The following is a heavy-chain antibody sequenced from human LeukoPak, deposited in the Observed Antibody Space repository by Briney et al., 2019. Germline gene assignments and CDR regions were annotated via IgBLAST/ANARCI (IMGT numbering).Heavy chain of an antibody. J-gene: IGHJ4*02. CDR2: ISWNSGSI. Sequence: PGRSLRLSCAASGFTFDDYAMHWVRHAPGKGLEWVSGISWNSGSIGYADSVKGRFTISRDNAKNSLYLQMNSLRAEDTALYYCAKDILYSSSSGLDYWGQGTLVTVSS. CDR3: AKDILYSSSSGLDY. V-gene: IGHV3-9*01. CDR1: GFTFDDYA. D-gene: IGHD6-13*01.